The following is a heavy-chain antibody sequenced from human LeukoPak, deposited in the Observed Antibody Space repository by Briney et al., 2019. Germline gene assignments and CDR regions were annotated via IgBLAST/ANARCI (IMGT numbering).Heavy chain of an antibody. CDR2: IYRSGST. D-gene: IGHD4-17*01. CDR1: GYSISSGYY. Sequence: SETLSLTCTVSGYSISSGYYWGWIRQPPGKGLEWIGSIYRSGSTYYNPSLKSRVTISVDTSKNQFSLKLSSVTAADTAVYYCARDWPFGDYSFDYWGQGTLVTVSS. V-gene: IGHV4-38-2*02. CDR3: ARDWPFGDYSFDY. J-gene: IGHJ4*02.